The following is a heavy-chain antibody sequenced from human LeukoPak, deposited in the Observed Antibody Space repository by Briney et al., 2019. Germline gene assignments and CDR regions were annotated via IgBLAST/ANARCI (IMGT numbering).Heavy chain of an antibody. CDR1: GFTFSSYM. CDR3: ARSLTTLTYEGY. CDR2: INSGSTYT. J-gene: IGHJ4*02. D-gene: IGHD1-1*01. V-gene: IGHV3-21*01. Sequence: GGSLRLSCAASGFTFSSYMMNWVRQAPGKGLEWVSSINSGSTYTYYTESAKGRFTISRDNAKNSLFLQMNSLRAEDTAIYYCARSLTTLTYEGYWGQGTLVTVSS.